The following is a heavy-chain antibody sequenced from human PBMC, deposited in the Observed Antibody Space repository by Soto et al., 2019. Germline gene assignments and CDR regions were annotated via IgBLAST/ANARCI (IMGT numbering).Heavy chain of an antibody. D-gene: IGHD4-17*01. Sequence: SETLSLTCTVSGGSISSYYWGWIRQPPGKGLEWIGYIYYSGSTNYNPSLKSRVTISVDTSKNQFSLKLSSVTAADTAVYYCARDNYGEMGGYDYWGQGTLVTVSS. CDR3: ARDNYGEMGGYDY. V-gene: IGHV4-59*01. J-gene: IGHJ4*02. CDR1: GGSISSYY. CDR2: IYYSGST.